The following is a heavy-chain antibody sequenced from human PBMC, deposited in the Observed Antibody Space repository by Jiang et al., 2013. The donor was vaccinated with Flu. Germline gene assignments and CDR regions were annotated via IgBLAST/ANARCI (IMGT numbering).Heavy chain of an antibody. V-gene: IGHV1-2*02. CDR2: INPNSGGT. D-gene: IGHD6-19*01. CDR1: YY. J-gene: IGHJ5*02. Sequence: YYMHWVRQAPGQGLEWMGWINPNSGGTNYAQKFQGRVTMTRDTSISTAYMELSRLRSDDTAVYYCAREMIAVAGTLTDNWFDPWGQGTLVTVSS. CDR3: AREMIAVAGTLTDNWFDP.